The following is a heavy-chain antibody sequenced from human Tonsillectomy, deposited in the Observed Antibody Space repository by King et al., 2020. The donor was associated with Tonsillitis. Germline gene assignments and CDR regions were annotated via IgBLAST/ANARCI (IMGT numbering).Heavy chain of an antibody. Sequence: VQLVESGGGLVQPGGSLRLSCAASGFRFSNYGISWVRQAPGKGLEWVSAIRTGVGGTFYADSVKGRFTISRDRSKNTLYLQMDSLRAADTAVYYCAKDRQGSWNDGFDYWGQGTLVTVSS. CDR1: GFRFSNYG. CDR2: IRTGVGGT. CDR3: AKDRQGSWNDGFDY. V-gene: IGHV3-23*04. D-gene: IGHD1-1*01. J-gene: IGHJ4*02.